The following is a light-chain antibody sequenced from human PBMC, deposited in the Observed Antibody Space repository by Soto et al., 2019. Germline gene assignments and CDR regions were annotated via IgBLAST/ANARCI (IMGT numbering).Light chain of an antibody. V-gene: IGKV3-15*01. CDR1: QSVDNS. CDR2: AAS. Sequence: EIVMTQSPATLSVSPGERATLSCRASQSVDNSLAWYQKRPGQPPRLLIYAASTRATDTPVRFSGSGSGTEFTLTISSLQSEDFAVYYCQMYNNWPPRYTFGPGTKLE. J-gene: IGKJ2*01. CDR3: QMYNNWPPRYT.